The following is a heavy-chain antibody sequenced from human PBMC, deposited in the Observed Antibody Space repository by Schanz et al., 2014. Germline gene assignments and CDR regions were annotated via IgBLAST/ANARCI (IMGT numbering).Heavy chain of an antibody. D-gene: IGHD6-13*01. J-gene: IGHJ4*02. CDR3: ARAAGPVDY. V-gene: IGHV4-59*12. Sequence: QVQLQESGPGVVKPSETLSLTCTVSGGSISTYYWSWIRQSPGKGLEWIGYIYYTGTTNYNPSLKSRVTISVDTSKNQFSLMLGSVTAADTAVYYCARAAGPVDYWGQGTLVTVSS. CDR1: GGSISTYY. CDR2: IYYTGTT.